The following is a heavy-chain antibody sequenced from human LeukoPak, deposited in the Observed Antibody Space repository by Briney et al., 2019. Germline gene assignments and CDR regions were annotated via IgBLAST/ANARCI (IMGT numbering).Heavy chain of an antibody. D-gene: IGHD1-26*01. J-gene: IGHJ5*02. CDR1: GGSFSGYY. CDR3: ARSRIGWFDP. Sequence: SETLPLTCAVYGGSFSGYYWTWIRQPPGKGLEWIGEINHSGSTNYNPSLKSRVTISVDTSKSQFSLKLSSVTAADTAVHYCARSRIGWFDPWGQGTLVTVSS. CDR2: INHSGST. V-gene: IGHV4-34*01.